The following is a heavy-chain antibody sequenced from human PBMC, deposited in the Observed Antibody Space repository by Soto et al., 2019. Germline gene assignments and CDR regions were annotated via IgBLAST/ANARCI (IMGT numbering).Heavy chain of an antibody. CDR1: GYTFTSYY. V-gene: IGHV1-46*01. D-gene: IGHD6-13*01. CDR2: INPSGGST. CDR3: ARGGHIAAAGTGGNGMDV. Sequence: QVQLVQSGAEVKKPGASVKVSCKASGYTFTSYYMHWVRQAPGQGLEWMGIINPSGGSTSYAQKVKGRVTMTRATSTSTVYMELSSLRSEDTAVYYCARGGHIAAAGTGGNGMDVWGQGTTVTVSS. J-gene: IGHJ6*02.